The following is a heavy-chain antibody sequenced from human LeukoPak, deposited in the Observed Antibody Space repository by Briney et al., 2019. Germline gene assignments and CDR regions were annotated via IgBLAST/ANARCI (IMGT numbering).Heavy chain of an antibody. CDR3: ARDYDYFSGHNLDAYDI. J-gene: IGHJ3*02. V-gene: IGHV3-7*01. Sequence: AGGSLRLSCAASGLSFSSYWMTWVRQATRRGVEGVANIKEDGSAKSYVDSVKGRFTISRDNAKNSLYLQMNSLRVEDTAVYYCARDYDYFSGHNLDAYDIWGQGTTVIVSS. CDR2: IKEDGSAK. CDR1: GLSFSSYW. D-gene: IGHD3-16*01.